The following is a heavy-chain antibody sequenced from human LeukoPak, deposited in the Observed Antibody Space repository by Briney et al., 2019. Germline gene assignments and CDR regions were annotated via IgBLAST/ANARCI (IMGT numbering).Heavy chain of an antibody. Sequence: GGSLRLSCAASGLSVSSNYMNWVRQAPGKGLEWVSALYIGGNTYYADSVRGRFTISRDNSKNTLYLQMNSLRAEDTAIYYCTTAAGYNYGQYWGQGTLVTVSS. CDR2: LYIGGNT. J-gene: IGHJ4*02. V-gene: IGHV3-53*01. CDR3: TTAAGYNYGQY. CDR1: GLSVSSNY. D-gene: IGHD5-18*01.